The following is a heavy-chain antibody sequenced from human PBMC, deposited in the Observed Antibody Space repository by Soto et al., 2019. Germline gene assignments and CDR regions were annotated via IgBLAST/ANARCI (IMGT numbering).Heavy chain of an antibody. J-gene: IGHJ4*02. CDR3: AKVLVYCSGGSCYFRRNFDY. CDR2: ISGSGGST. V-gene: IGHV3-23*01. CDR1: GFTFSSYA. Sequence: GGSLRLSCAASGFTFSSYAMSWVRQAPGKGLKWVSAISGSGGSTYYADSVKGRFTISRDNSKNTLYLQMNSLRAEDTAVYYCAKVLVYCSGGSCYFRRNFDYWGQGTLVTVSS. D-gene: IGHD2-15*01.